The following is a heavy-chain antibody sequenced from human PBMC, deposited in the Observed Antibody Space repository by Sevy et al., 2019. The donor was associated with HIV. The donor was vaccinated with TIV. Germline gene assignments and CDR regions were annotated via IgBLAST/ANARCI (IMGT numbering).Heavy chain of an antibody. CDR3: TRVEGADAWGMDV. Sequence: GESLKISCRASGFTFDDYTMSWVRQAPGEGLEWVAFIRSKGYGGTTEYAASVKGRFTISRDESKSIAYLQMNSLKTADTAVYYCTRVEGADAWGMDVWGQGTTVTVSS. CDR1: GFTFDDYT. J-gene: IGHJ6*02. CDR2: IRSKGYGGTT. D-gene: IGHD1-26*01. V-gene: IGHV3-49*04.